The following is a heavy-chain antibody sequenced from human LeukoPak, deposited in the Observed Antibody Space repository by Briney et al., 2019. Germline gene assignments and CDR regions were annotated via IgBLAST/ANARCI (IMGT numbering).Heavy chain of an antibody. Sequence: PGGSLRLSRTTSGLTFGDYAMTWVRPAPRRGGEWVGCISSIAYGGATEYAASVKGRFTISRDDSRSVAYLLMNNLKTEDTAVYYCDARTITVIRGVNIPSDYWGPGTLVTVSS. V-gene: IGHV3-49*04. J-gene: IGHJ4*02. D-gene: IGHD3-10*01. CDR1: GLTFGDYA. CDR3: DARTITVIRGVNIPSDY. CDR2: ISSIAYGGAT.